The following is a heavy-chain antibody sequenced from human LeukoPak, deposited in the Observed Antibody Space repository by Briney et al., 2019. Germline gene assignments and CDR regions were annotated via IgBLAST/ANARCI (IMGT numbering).Heavy chain of an antibody. J-gene: IGHJ4*02. CDR2: TKHDGSEK. D-gene: IGHD3-3*01. CDR3: ARDQYDSWSRRGNFDS. V-gene: IGHV3-7*03. Sequence: PGGSLRLSCAASGFTFRTYWMSWVRQAPGKGLEWVAHTKHDGSEKNYVDSVKGRFTVSRDNTKNSLYLQMNSLRAEDTGVFYCARDQYDSWSRRGNFDSWGQGTLVIVSS. CDR1: GFTFRTYW.